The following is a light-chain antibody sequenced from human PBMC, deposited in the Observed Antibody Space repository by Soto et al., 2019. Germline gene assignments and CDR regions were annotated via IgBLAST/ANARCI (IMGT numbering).Light chain of an antibody. J-gene: IGLJ3*02. CDR3: SSHTSSSTLV. CDR2: EVG. CDR1: SSDVGGYKY. V-gene: IGLV2-14*01. Sequence: QSALTQPASVSGSPGQSITISCSGTSSDVGGYKYVSWYQQHPGKAPKLMIYEVGNRPSGVSQRFSGSKSGNTASLTIFGLQAEDEADYYCSSHTSSSTLVFGGGTKLTVL.